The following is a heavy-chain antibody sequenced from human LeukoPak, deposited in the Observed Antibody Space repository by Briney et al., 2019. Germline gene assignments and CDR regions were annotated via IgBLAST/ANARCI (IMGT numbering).Heavy chain of an antibody. V-gene: IGHV3-23*01. CDR2: IRGRGGST. CDR1: RFTLIMLA. CDR3: AKGGRGFGELVYYYYGMDV. Sequence: GQSMTLSWVLSRFTLIMLAMRCVRQPAGRVRGWVACIRGRGGSTYYADSVKGRFTISRDNSKNTLYLQMNSVRAEDTAVYYCAKGGRGFGELVYYYYGMDVWGKGTTVTVSS. D-gene: IGHD3-10*01. J-gene: IGHJ6*04.